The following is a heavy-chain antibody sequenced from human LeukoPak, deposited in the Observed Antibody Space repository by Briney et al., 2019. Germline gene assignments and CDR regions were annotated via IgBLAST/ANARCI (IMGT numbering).Heavy chain of an antibody. CDR2: IHKSGTIT. Sequence: GGSLRLSCAASGFSFSTYSMNWVRQAPGKGLEWVSYIHKSGTITYYRDSVKGRFTISRDNAKNSLYLQMNSLRDEDTAVYYCARDPHALDFWGQGTLVTVSS. CDR1: GFSFSTYS. V-gene: IGHV3-48*02. CDR3: ARDPHALDF. J-gene: IGHJ4*02.